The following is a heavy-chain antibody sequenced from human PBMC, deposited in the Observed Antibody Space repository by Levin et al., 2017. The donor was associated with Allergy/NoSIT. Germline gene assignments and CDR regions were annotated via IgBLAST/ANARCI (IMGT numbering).Heavy chain of an antibody. J-gene: IGHJ3*02. CDR1: GFTFSSYS. D-gene: IGHD4-23*01. CDR2: ISTSSNYI. Sequence: ETLSLTCAASGFTFSSYSMNWVRQAPGKGLEWVSSISTSSNYIYYADSLRGRITISRDNAKNSLYLQMNSLRAEDTAVYYCARANGGKALDIWGQGTMVTVSS. CDR3: ARANGGKALDI. V-gene: IGHV3-21*01.